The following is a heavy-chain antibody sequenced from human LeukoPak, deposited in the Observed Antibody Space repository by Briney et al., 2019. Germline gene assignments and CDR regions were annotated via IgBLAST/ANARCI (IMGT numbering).Heavy chain of an antibody. CDR2: IYYTKSS. J-gene: IGHJ4*02. CDR1: GGSIGSGPYY. CDR3: ARRDNSDSSGYFDH. D-gene: IGHD3-22*01. V-gene: IGHV4-39*01. Sequence: PSETLSLTCTVSGGSIGSGPYYWSWIRQTPGKGLEWIGTIYYTKSSYYNSSLKSRVTISIDTSKNQSSLKLNSVTAADTAIYYCARRDNSDSSGYFDHWGQGTLVTVSS.